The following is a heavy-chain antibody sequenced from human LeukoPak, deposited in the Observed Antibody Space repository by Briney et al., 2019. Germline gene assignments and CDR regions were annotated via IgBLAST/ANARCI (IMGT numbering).Heavy chain of an antibody. CDR1: GFTFSSYG. Sequence: GGSLRLSCAASGFTFSSYGMHWVRQAPGKGLEWVAVIWYDGSNKYYADSVKGRFTISRDNSKNTLYLQMNSLRAEDTAVYYCAREAYDFWSGYVPYFDYWGQGTLVTVSS. J-gene: IGHJ4*02. CDR2: IWYDGSNK. V-gene: IGHV3-33*01. CDR3: AREAYDFWSGYVPYFDY. D-gene: IGHD3-3*01.